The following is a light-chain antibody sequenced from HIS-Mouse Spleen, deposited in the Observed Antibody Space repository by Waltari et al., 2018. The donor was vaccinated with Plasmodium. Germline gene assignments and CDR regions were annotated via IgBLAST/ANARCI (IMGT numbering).Light chain of an antibody. J-gene: IGKJ1*01. Sequence: DIQMNQSPSSLSPSVGDRVTITCRASQSISSYLNWYQQKPGKAPKLLIYAASSLQSGVPSRFSGSGSGTDFTLTISSLQPEDFATYYCQQSYSTWTFGQGTKVEIK. CDR3: QQSYSTWT. CDR2: AAS. CDR1: QSISSY. V-gene: IGKV1-39*01.